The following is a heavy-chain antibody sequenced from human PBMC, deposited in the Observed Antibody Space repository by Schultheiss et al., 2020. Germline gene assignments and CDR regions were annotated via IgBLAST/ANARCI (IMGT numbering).Heavy chain of an antibody. V-gene: IGHV4-34*01. D-gene: IGHD4-23*01. Sequence: SETLSLTCAVYGGSFSGYYWSWIRQPPGKGLEWIGEINHSGSTNYNPSLKSRVTISVDRSKNQFSLKLSSVTAADTAVYYCAREVKDYGGNGGWFDPWGQGTLVTVSS. CDR3: AREVKDYGGNGGWFDP. J-gene: IGHJ5*02. CDR1: GGSFSGYY. CDR2: INHSGST.